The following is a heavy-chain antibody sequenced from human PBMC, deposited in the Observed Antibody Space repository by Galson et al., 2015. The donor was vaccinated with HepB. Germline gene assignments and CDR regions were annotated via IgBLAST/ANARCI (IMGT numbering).Heavy chain of an antibody. J-gene: IGHJ6*02. CDR2: IYPGDSDA. V-gene: IGHV5-51*01. CDR1: GYSFTDYW. CDR3: ARQKEGTYYYYYVMDV. Sequence: QSGAEVKQPGESLKISCEASGYSFTDYWIGWVRQMPGKGLEWMGIIYPGDSDARYSPSFQGQVTFSADKSTNTAYLQWSSLKASDTAMYYCARQKEGTYYYYYVMDVWGQGTTVTVSS.